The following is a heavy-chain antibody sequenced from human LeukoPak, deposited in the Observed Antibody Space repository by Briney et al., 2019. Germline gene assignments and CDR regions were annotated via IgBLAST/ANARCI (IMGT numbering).Heavy chain of an antibody. Sequence: GGSLRLSCAASGFTFSSYGMHWVRQAPGKGLEWVAVIWYDGSNKYYADSVKGRFTISRDNSKNTLYLQMNSLRAEDTAVYYCARGRVVGPALGYFQHWGQGTLVTVSS. CDR3: ARGRVVGPALGYFQH. CDR2: IWYDGSNK. J-gene: IGHJ1*01. CDR1: GFTFSSYG. V-gene: IGHV3-33*01. D-gene: IGHD3-22*01.